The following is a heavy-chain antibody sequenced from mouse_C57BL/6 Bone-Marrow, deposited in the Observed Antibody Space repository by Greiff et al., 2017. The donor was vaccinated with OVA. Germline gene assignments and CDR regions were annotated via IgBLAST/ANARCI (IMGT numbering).Heavy chain of an antibody. V-gene: IGHV1-76*01. CDR3: AREGLRLYFDV. D-gene: IGHD1-1*01. CDR2: IYPGSGNT. CDR1: GYTFTDYY. Sequence: VMLVESGAELVRPGASVKLSCKASGYTFTDYYINWVKQRPGQGLEWIARIYPGSGNTYYNEKFKGKATLTAEKSSSTAYMQLSSLTSEDSAVYFCAREGLRLYFDVWGTGTTVTVSS. J-gene: IGHJ1*03.